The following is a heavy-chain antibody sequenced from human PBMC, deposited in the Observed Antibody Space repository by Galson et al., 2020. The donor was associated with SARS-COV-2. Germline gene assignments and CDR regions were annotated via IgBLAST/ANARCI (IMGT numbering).Heavy chain of an antibody. CDR1: GYSFTSYW. V-gene: IGHV5-51*01. D-gene: IGHD3-9*01. J-gene: IGHJ4*02. CDR3: ARRGWGDILTGYCTAFDY. CDR2: IYPGDSDT. Sequence: GESLKISCKGSGYSFTSYWIGWVRQMPGKGLEWMGIIYPGDSDTRYSPSLQGQVTIPADKSISTAYLQWSSLKASDTAMYYCARRGWGDILTGYCTAFDYGGQGTLVTVSS.